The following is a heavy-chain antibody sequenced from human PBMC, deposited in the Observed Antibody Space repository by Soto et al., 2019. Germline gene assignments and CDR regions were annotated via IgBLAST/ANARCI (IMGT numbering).Heavy chain of an antibody. J-gene: IGHJ6*02. CDR3: ARLPYCSGGSCYPPGDYGMDV. D-gene: IGHD2-15*01. V-gene: IGHV5-51*07. Sequence: GASLKISCKGSGYSFTSYWIGWVHQMPGKGLEWMGIIYPGDSDTRYSPSFQGQVTISADKSISTAYLQWSSLKASDTAMYYCARLPYCSGGSCYPPGDYGMDVWGQGTTVTVSS. CDR1: GYSFTSYW. CDR2: IYPGDSDT.